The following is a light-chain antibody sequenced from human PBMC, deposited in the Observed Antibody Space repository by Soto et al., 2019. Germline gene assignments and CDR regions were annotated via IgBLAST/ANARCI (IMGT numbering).Light chain of an antibody. CDR1: SSDVGGYNY. J-gene: IGLJ1*01. Sequence: QSALTQPASVSGSPGQSITISCTGTSSDVGGYNYVSWHQQHPGKAPKLTIYDVSSRPSGVSNRFSASKSGNTASLTISGLQAEDEADDYCTSYTSSGTYVFGIGTKVTVL. V-gene: IGLV2-14*01. CDR3: TSYTSSGTYV. CDR2: DVS.